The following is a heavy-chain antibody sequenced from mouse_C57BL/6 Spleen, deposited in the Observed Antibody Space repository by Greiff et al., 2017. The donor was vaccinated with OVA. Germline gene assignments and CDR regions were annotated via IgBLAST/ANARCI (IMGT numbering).Heavy chain of an antibody. CDR3: ASYYYGSHYYAMDY. J-gene: IGHJ4*01. CDR1: GYTFTSYW. CDR2: IYPGSGST. Sequence: VKLQQPGAELVKPGASVKMSCKASGYTFTSYWITWVKQRPGQGLEWIGDIYPGSGSTNYNEKFKSKATLTVDTSSSTAYMQLSSLTSEDSAVYYCASYYYGSHYYAMDYWGQGTSVTVSS. V-gene: IGHV1-55*01. D-gene: IGHD1-1*01.